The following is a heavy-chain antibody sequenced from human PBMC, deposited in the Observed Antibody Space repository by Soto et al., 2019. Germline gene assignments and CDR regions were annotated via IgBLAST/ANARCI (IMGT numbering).Heavy chain of an antibody. CDR3: ARVLHERYCTSGFCRPNGVDP. D-gene: IGHD2-8*01. Sequence: QVQLVESGGGLVRPGGSLRLSCAASGFTFTDYYMNWIRQTPGKGLEWVSYISSSGSVIYYADSVKGRLTISRDNAKNALYLQMNSLRAEDTAVYYCARVLHERYCTSGFCRPNGVDPWGQGTLVIVSS. CDR1: GFTFTDYY. CDR2: ISSSGSVI. V-gene: IGHV3-11*01. J-gene: IGHJ5*02.